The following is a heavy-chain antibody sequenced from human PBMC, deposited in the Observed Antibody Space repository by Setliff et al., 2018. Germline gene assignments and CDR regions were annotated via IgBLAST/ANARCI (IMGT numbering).Heavy chain of an antibody. J-gene: IGHJ3*02. CDR1: GASISSGDSY. Sequence: PSETLSLTCSVSGASISSGDSYWSWSRQHPGKGLEWIGYICYSGSTYYNPYLKSPVTISLDTSKNHFSLRLSSVTAADTAEYYCARIGARTGVLEFRGDFDIWGQGTMVTVSS. CDR3: ARIGARTGVLEFRGDFDI. CDR2: ICYSGST. D-gene: IGHD7-27*01. V-gene: IGHV4-31*01.